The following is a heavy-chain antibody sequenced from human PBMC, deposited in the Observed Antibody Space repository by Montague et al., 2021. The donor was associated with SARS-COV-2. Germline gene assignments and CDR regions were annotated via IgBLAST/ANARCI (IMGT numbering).Heavy chain of an antibody. D-gene: IGHD6-19*01. CDR3: ARTYAPSAVAVDY. Sequence: PALVKPTQTLTLTCNLSGVSRNTSGMGVSWIRQPPGKALEWLARSDWDDDKYYSTSRKTRLTISKDTSKNQVVLTMTNMDPVDTATDYCARTYAPSAVAVDYWGQGTLVTVSS. CDR2: SDWDDDK. CDR1: GVSRNTSGMG. V-gene: IGHV2-70*11. J-gene: IGHJ4*02.